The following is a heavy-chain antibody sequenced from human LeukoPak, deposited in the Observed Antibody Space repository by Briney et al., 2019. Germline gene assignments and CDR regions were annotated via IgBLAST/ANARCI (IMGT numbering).Heavy chain of an antibody. CDR2: IYYTERT. Sequence: SETLSLTCTVSGGSISSSSYCWGWIRQPPGKGLEWIGSIYYTERTYYNPSLKSRVTISVDTSTNHFSLKLNSVTAADTAVYYCARDLIKADYGDLPYYFDYWGQGTLVTVSS. J-gene: IGHJ4*02. CDR3: ARDLIKADYGDLPYYFDY. V-gene: IGHV4-39*07. D-gene: IGHD4-17*01. CDR1: GGSISSSSYC.